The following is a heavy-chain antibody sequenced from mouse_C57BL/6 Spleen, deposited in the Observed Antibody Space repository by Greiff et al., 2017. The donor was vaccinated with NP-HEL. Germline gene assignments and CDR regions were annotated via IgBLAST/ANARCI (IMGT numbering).Heavy chain of an antibody. CDR1: GYTFTSYW. Sequence: QVQLQQPGAELVMPGASVKLSCKASGYTFTSYWMHWVKQRPGQGLEWIGEIDPSDSYTNYNQKFKGKSTLTVDKSSSTAYMQLSSLTSEDSAVYYCARGYDFDDWGQGTTLTVSS. CDR3: ARGYDFDD. V-gene: IGHV1-69*01. CDR2: IDPSDSYT. J-gene: IGHJ2*01.